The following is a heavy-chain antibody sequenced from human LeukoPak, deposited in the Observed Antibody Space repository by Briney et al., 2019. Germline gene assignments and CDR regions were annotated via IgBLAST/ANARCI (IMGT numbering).Heavy chain of an antibody. CDR2: IYTSGST. J-gene: IGHJ4*02. Sequence: PSQTLSLTCTVSGGSISSGSYYWSWIRQPAGKGLEWIGRIYTSGSTNYNPSLKSRVTISVDTSKNQFSLKLSSVTAADTAVYYCASLSYDYVWGRYFDYWGQGTLVTVSS. V-gene: IGHV4-61*02. CDR3: ASLSYDYVWGRYFDY. D-gene: IGHD3-16*01. CDR1: GGSISSGSYY.